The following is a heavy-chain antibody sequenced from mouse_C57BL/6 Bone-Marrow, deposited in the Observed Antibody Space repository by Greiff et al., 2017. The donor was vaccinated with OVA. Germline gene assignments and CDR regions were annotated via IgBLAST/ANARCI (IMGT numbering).Heavy chain of an antibody. CDR2: ISSGSSTI. D-gene: IGHD2-4*01. CDR1: GFTFSDYG. V-gene: IGHV5-17*01. J-gene: IGHJ4*01. CDR3: ARSHYDYDGGGYYYAMDY. Sequence: DVKLVESGGGLVKPGGSLKLSCAASGFTFSDYGMHWVRQAPEKGLEWVAYISSGSSTIYYADTVKGRFTISRDNAKNTLFLKMTSLRSEDTAMYYCARSHYDYDGGGYYYAMDYWGQGTSVTVSS.